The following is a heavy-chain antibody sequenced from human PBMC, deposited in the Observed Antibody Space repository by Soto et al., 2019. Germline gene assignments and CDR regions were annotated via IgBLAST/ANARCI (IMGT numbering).Heavy chain of an antibody. Sequence: GGSLRLSCAASGFTFSNYAMNWVRQAPGKGLEWVSDISASGGGTYYADSVKGRFTISRDNSKNTLYLQMNSLRAEDTAIHFCAKGPYSSGWYGDYWGQGTLVTVSS. CDR1: GFTFSNYA. CDR3: AKGPYSSGWYGDY. V-gene: IGHV3-23*01. J-gene: IGHJ4*02. D-gene: IGHD6-19*01. CDR2: ISASGGGT.